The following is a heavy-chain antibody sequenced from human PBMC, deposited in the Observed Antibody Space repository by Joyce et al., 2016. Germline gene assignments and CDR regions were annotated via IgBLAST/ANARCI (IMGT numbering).Heavy chain of an antibody. J-gene: IGHJ6*02. CDR1: GYTFTKYG. V-gene: IGHV1-18*04. CDR3: ARGDEYYHGSSGYFYYNGMDV. CDR2: ISGKNDNT. D-gene: IGHD3-22*01. Sequence: QVHLVQSGGEVKKPGASVKVSCKASGYTFTKYGISWVRQAPGQGLEWMGWISGKNDNTNFAKSLQGRVTMTTDTSTSTAYMELRSLRSDDTAVYYCARGDEYYHGSSGYFYYNGMDVWGQGTTVTVSS.